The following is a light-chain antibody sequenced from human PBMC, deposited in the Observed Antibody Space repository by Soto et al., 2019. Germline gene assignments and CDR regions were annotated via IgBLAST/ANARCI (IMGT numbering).Light chain of an antibody. CDR3: QPYNNWPLT. CDR2: DTS. CDR1: QSISDT. Sequence: EIVMTQPPATLSVSPGGRATLSCRASQSISDTLAWYQQKPGQTPRLLIYDTSTRATGVPTRFSGSRSGAEFTLTINSLQSEDFAVYYCQPYNNWPLTFGGGTKVDI. V-gene: IGKV3-15*01. J-gene: IGKJ4*01.